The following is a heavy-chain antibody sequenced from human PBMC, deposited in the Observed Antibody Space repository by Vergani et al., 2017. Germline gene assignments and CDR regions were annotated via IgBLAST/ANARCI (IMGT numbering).Heavy chain of an antibody. CDR2: IIPILGIA. CDR1: GGTFSSYA. D-gene: IGHD6-6*01. CDR3: ARERAGIAAQPGVIWYFDL. Sequence: QVQLVQSGAEVKKPGSSVKVSCKASGGTFSSYAISWVRQAPGQGREWMGRIIPILGIANYAQKFQGRVTITADKSTGAAYMELSSLRSEDTAVYYCARERAGIAAQPGVIWYFDLWGRGTLVTVCS. J-gene: IGHJ2*01. V-gene: IGHV1-69*04.